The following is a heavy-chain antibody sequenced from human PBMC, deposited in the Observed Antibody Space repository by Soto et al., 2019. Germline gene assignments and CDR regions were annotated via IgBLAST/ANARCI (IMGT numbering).Heavy chain of an antibody. Sequence: GGSLRLSCAASGFTFSSYSMNWVRQAPGKGLEWVSSISSSSYIYYADSVKGRFTISRDNAKNSPYLQMNSLRAEDTAVYYCAREGHYYDSSGYPGEEAFDIWGQGTMVTVSS. J-gene: IGHJ3*02. V-gene: IGHV3-21*01. CDR2: ISSSSYI. CDR1: GFTFSSYS. CDR3: AREGHYYDSSGYPGEEAFDI. D-gene: IGHD3-22*01.